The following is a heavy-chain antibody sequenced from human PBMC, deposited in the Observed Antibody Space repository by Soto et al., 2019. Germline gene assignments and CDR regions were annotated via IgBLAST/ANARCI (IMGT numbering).Heavy chain of an antibody. Sequence: GGSLRLSCAASVFTVNNNYMSWVRQAPGKGLEWVSATSGSGSRTFYADSVKGRFTISRDNSQNTLYLQMNSLTVEDTATYYCVKGSSIWYRKIDYWGQGTPVTVS. CDR3: VKGSSIWYRKIDY. J-gene: IGHJ4*02. CDR2: TSGSGSRT. D-gene: IGHD6-13*01. V-gene: IGHV3-23*01. CDR1: VFTVNNNY.